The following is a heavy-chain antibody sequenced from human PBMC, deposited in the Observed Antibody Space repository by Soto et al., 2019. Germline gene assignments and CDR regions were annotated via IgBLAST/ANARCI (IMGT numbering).Heavy chain of an antibody. J-gene: IGHJ4*02. D-gene: IGHD3-16*01. CDR2: ISGSGST. V-gene: IGHV3-23*01. CDR1: GFTFRTYA. Sequence: GGSLRLSCTSSGFTFRTYAMTCFRQSPGKGLEWVSAISGSGSTFYANSVKGRFTISRDNSRNTVSLQMHSLRAEDSAIYYCAKEIDYDLVWGSDRYTAHYWGLAALVTXS. CDR3: AKEIDYDLVWGSDRYTAHY.